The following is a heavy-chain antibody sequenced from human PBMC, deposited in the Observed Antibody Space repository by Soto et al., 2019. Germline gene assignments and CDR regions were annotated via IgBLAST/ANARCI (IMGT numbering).Heavy chain of an antibody. D-gene: IGHD1-26*01. CDR2: ISYRGNT. V-gene: IGHV4-59*01. J-gene: IGHJ4*02. CDR1: SGSISGYF. CDR3: ARMERSKEGLSVYYFDF. Sequence: SETLSLTCTVSSGSISGYFWSWIRQPPGKEPEWIGYISYRGNTNYNPSLQSRVSISLVTSKNQVSLKLDAVTASDTAVYYCARMERSKEGLSVYYFDFWGQGTLVTVSS.